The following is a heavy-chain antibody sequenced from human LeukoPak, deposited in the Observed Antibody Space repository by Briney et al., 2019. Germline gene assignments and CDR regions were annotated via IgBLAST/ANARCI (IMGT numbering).Heavy chain of an antibody. CDR3: ARVAYYDILTGHRKYYFDY. CDR1: GGSISSSSYY. Sequence: SETLSLTCTVSGGSISSSSYYWGWIRQPPGKGLEWIGSIYYSGSTYYNPSLKSRVTISVDTSKNQFSLKLSSVTAADTAVYYCARVAYYDILTGHRKYYFDYWGQGTLVTVSS. D-gene: IGHD3-9*01. J-gene: IGHJ4*02. V-gene: IGHV4-39*07. CDR2: IYYSGST.